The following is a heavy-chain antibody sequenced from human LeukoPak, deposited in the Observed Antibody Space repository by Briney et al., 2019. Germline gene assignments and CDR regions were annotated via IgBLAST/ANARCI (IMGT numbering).Heavy chain of an antibody. Sequence: ETLSLTCTVSGGSISSYYWSWIRQPPGKGLEWVSAISGSGGSTYYADSVKGRFTISRDNSKNTLYLQMNSLRAEDTAVYYCAKDRLYSGSYSDYWGQGTLVTVSS. J-gene: IGHJ4*02. CDR1: GGSISSYY. D-gene: IGHD1-26*01. V-gene: IGHV3-23*01. CDR3: AKDRLYSGSYSDY. CDR2: ISGSGGST.